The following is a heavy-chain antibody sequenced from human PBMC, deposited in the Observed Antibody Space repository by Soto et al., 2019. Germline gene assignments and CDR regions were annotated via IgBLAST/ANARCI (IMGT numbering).Heavy chain of an antibody. D-gene: IGHD6-6*01. CDR2: IYWNDDK. J-gene: IGHJ5*02. V-gene: IGHV2-5*01. Sequence: QITLKESGPSLVKPTQTLTLTCTFSGFSFNTPSVGVAWIRQPPGQALEWLALIYWNDDKRYSSSLKSRLFIAKDTSKKQVLLTVTDMGPADTATYYCAHLKTLTAGRHLGSWGQGALVTVSS. CDR3: AHLKTLTAGRHLGS. CDR1: GFSFNTPSVG.